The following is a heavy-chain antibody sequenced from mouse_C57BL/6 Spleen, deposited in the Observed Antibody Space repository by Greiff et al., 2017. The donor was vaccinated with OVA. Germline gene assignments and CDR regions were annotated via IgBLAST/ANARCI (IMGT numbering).Heavy chain of an antibody. V-gene: IGHV5-17*01. D-gene: IGHD4-1*01. CDR2: ISSGSSTI. J-gene: IGHJ2*01. CDR3: ARLTGTGYFDY. CDR1: GFTFSDYG. Sequence: DVKLVESGGGLEKPGGSLKLSCAASGFTFSDYGMHWVRQAPEKGLEWVAYISSGSSTIYYADTVKGRFTISRDNAKNTLFLQMTRLRSEDTAMYYCARLTGTGYFDYWGQGTTLTVSS.